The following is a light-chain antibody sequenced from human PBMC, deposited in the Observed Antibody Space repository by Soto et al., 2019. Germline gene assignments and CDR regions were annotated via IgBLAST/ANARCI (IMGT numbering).Light chain of an antibody. CDR1: QSVSTN. CDR3: QHYYNWPRT. Sequence: EIVMTQSPATLSVSPGERATLSCRASQSVSTNLAWYQQKPGQTPRLLIYGAYTRTTGIPARFSGSGSGTEFTLTISRLQSEDFAVYYCQHYYNWPRTFGGGTTVEVK. V-gene: IGKV3-15*01. J-gene: IGKJ4*01. CDR2: GAY.